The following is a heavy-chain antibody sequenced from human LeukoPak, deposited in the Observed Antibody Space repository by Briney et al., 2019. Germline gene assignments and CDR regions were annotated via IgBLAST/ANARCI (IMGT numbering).Heavy chain of an antibody. D-gene: IGHD6-19*01. CDR2: IIPIFGTA. J-gene: IGHJ4*02. CDR1: GGTFSSYA. CDR3: ARIAVAGPAHYFDY. Sequence: SVKVSCKASGGTFSSYAISWVRQAPGQGLEWMGGIIPIFGTANYAQKFQGRVTITADESTSTAYVELSSLRSEDTAVYYCARIAVAGPAHYFDYWGQGTLVTVSS. V-gene: IGHV1-69*01.